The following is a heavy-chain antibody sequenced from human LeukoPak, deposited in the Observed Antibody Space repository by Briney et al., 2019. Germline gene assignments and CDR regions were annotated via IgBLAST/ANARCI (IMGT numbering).Heavy chain of an antibody. V-gene: IGHV3-7*03. J-gene: IGHJ4*02. Sequence: GGSLRLSCAASGSTFSSHRMSWVRQAPGKGLQWVADINEDGSDKYYVDSVKGRFTVSRDNARSSVYLQMNSLRADDTAVYYCVRKGLNYYYNSGYFYWGQGILVTVSS. CDR3: VRKGLNYYYNSGYFY. CDR1: GSTFSSHR. D-gene: IGHD3-22*01. CDR2: INEDGSDK.